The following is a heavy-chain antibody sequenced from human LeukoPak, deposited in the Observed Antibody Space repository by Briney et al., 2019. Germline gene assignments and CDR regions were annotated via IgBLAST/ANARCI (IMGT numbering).Heavy chain of an antibody. CDR3: ARSAGEYDSSGYYFPDY. Sequence: ASVKVSCKASGGTFSSYAISWVRQAPGQGLEWMGGIIPIFGTANYAQKFQGRVTITADESTSTAYMELSSLRSEDTAVCYCARSAGEYDSSGYYFPDYWGQGTLVTVSS. J-gene: IGHJ4*02. CDR1: GGTFSSYA. V-gene: IGHV1-69*13. D-gene: IGHD3-22*01. CDR2: IIPIFGTA.